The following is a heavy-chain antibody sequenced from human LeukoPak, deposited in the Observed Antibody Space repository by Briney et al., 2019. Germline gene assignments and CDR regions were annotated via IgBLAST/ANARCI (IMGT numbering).Heavy chain of an antibody. CDR3: ARTPEYQLLYWFDP. CDR2: IIPILGIA. Sequence: SVKVSCKGSGGTFSSYAISWVRQAPGQGLEWMGRIIPILGIANYAQKFQGRVTITADKSTSTAYMELSSLRSEDTAVYYCARTPEYQLLYWFDPWGQGTLVTVSS. V-gene: IGHV1-69*04. CDR1: GGTFSSYA. D-gene: IGHD2-2*01. J-gene: IGHJ5*02.